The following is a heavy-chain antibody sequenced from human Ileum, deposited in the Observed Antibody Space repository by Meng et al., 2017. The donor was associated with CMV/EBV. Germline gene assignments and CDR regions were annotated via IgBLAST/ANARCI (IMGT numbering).Heavy chain of an antibody. D-gene: IGHD1-14*01. V-gene: IGHV3-7*01. CDR1: GFRFSSFW. CDR3: GRNRVDY. CDR2: IRQDGSEK. J-gene: IGHJ4*02. Sequence: GESLKISCAASGFRFSSFWMTWVRQAPGKGLEWVANIRQDGSEKFYVDSVKGRFTISRDNAKNSLYLQMNSLRAEDTAVYYCGRNRVDYWGQGTLVTVSS.